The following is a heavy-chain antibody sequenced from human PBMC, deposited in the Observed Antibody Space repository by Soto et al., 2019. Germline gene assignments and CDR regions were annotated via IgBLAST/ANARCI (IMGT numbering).Heavy chain of an antibody. V-gene: IGHV4-39*01. D-gene: IGHD6-13*01. CDR3: ARRQRESSSRHYYYYGMDV. Sequence: QLQLQESGPGLVKPSETLSLTCTVSGGSISSSSFYWGWIRQPPGKGLEWIGNIYYSGSTYYNPSLKSRVTISVDTSKNQFSLKLTSVTAADTAVYYCARRQRESSSRHYYYYGMDVWGQGTTVTVSS. CDR2: IYYSGST. J-gene: IGHJ6*02. CDR1: GGSISSSSFY.